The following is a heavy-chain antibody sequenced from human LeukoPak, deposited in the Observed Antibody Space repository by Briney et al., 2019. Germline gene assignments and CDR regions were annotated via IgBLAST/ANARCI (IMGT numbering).Heavy chain of an antibody. CDR3: ARHTDKKSYCGGDCEYYFDY. Sequence: PSETLSLTCTVSGGSISSDDYYWGWIRQPPGKGLEWIGNIYYSVSTYYNPPLKSRVTISVDTSKNQFSLKLSSVTAADTAVYYCARHTDKKSYCGGDCEYYFDYWGQGTLVTVSS. V-gene: IGHV4-39*01. D-gene: IGHD2-21*02. CDR2: IYYSVST. J-gene: IGHJ4*02. CDR1: GGSISSDDYY.